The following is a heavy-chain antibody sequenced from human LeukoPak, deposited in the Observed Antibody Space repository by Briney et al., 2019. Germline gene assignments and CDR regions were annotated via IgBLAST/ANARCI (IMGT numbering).Heavy chain of an antibody. CDR3: TSWGDTTAEYFQR. CDR1: GFIFSNYA. V-gene: IGHV3-23*01. Sequence: GSLRLSCAASGFIFSNYAMSWVRQAPGKGLEWVSAITNSGGTTYYADSVKGQFTISRDNSKNTLYLQMNSLRAEDTAVYYCTSWGDTTAEYFQRWGQGTLVTVSS. J-gene: IGHJ1*01. CDR2: ITNSGGTT. D-gene: IGHD2-21*02.